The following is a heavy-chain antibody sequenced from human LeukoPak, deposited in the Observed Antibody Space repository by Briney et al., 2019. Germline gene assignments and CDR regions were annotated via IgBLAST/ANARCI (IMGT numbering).Heavy chain of an antibody. CDR2: IYYSGST. Sequence: SETLSLTCTVSGGSISSGGYYWSWIRQHPGKGLEWIGYIYYSGSTYYNPSLKSRVTISVDTSKNQFSLKLSSVTAADTAVYYCARYYYDSSGYSYYFDYWGQGTLVTASS. CDR3: ARYYYDSSGYSYYFDY. CDR1: GGSISSGGYY. D-gene: IGHD3-22*01. J-gene: IGHJ4*02. V-gene: IGHV4-31*03.